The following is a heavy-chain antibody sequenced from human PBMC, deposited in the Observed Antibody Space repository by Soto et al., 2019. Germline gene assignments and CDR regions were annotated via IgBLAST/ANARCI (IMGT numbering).Heavy chain of an antibody. CDR2: ISYSGTT. J-gene: IGHJ4*02. CDR3: ARRIPIAGLFDF. D-gene: IGHD6-13*01. V-gene: IGHV4-31*03. Sequence: PSETLSLTCTVSGGSIRSGGYYWSWIRQHPGKGLEWIGYISYSGTTYYKPSLESRVTISADTSKNQFSLKLISVTAADTAVYYCARRIPIAGLFDFCGQRTLVTVSP. CDR1: GGSIRSGGYY.